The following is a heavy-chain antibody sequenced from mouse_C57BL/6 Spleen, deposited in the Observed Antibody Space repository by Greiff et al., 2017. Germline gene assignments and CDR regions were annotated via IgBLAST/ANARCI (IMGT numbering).Heavy chain of an antibody. CDR1: GYTFTDYE. V-gene: IGHV1-15*01. D-gene: IGHD1-1*01. CDR3: TSFITD. CDR2: IDPETGGT. Sequence: LQESGAELVRPGASVTLSCKASGYTFTDYEMHWVKQTPVHGLEWIGAIDPETGGTAYNQKFKGKAILTADKASSTAYMELRSLTSEDSAVYYCTSFITDWGQGTSVTVSS. J-gene: IGHJ4*01.